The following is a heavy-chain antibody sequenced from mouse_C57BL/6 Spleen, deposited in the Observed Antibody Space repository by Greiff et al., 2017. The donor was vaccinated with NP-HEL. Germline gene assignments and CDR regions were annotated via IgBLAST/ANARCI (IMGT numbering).Heavy chain of an antibody. Sequence: VQLQQPGAELVMPGASVKLSCKASGYTFTSYWMHWVKQRPGQGLEWIGEIDPSDSYTNYNQKFKGKSTLTVDQSSSTAYMQLSSLTSEDSAVDDCARGRYDYDGGDYYAMDYWGQGTSVTVSS. CDR3: ARGRYDYDGGDYYAMDY. CDR2: IDPSDSYT. J-gene: IGHJ4*01. CDR1: GYTFTSYW. V-gene: IGHV1-69*01. D-gene: IGHD2-4*01.